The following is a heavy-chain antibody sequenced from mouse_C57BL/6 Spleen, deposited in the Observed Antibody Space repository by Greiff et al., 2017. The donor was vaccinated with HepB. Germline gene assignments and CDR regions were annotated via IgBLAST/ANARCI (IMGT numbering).Heavy chain of an antibody. D-gene: IGHD4-1*01. CDR1: GFTFSNYW. J-gene: IGHJ4*01. Sequence: DVMLVESGGGLVQPGGSMKLSCVASGFTFSNYWMNWVRQSPEKGLEWVAQIRLKSDNYATHYAESVKGRFTISRDDSKSSVYLQMNNLRAEDTGIYYCTALGNYAMDYWGQGTSVTVSS. CDR2: IRLKSDNYAT. CDR3: TALGNYAMDY. V-gene: IGHV6-3*01.